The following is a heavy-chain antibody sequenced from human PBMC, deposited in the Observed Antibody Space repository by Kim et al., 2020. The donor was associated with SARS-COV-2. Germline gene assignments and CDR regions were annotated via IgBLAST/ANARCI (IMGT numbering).Heavy chain of an antibody. V-gene: IGHV3-21*01. CDR3: ARDGSYSPIYKWFDP. CDR2: ISSTTDI. D-gene: IGHD1-26*01. J-gene: IGHJ5*02. Sequence: GGSLRLSCAASGFTFSHYSMNWVRQAPGKGLEWVSSISSTTDIYYADSVKGRFTISRNQANNSLYLQMNSLRAEDTAVYYCARDGSYSPIYKWFDPWGQG. CDR1: GFTFSHYS.